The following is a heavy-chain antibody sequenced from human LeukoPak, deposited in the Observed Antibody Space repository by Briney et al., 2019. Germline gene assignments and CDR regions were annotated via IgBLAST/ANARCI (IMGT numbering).Heavy chain of an antibody. CDR3: ARDRGRSSGRGYNWFDP. J-gene: IGHJ5*02. CDR2: IIPLFGTP. V-gene: IGHV1-69*06. CDR1: GGTFSSYT. D-gene: IGHD6-25*01. Sequence: GSSVKVSCKASGGTFSSYTISWVRQAPGQGLEWMGGIIPLFGTPDYAQKFQDRLTITADKSTSTAYMELSSLRSEDTAVYYCARDRGRSSGRGYNWFDPWGQGTLVTVSS.